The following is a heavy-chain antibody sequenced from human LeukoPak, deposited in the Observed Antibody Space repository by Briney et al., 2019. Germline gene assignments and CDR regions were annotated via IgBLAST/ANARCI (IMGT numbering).Heavy chain of an antibody. Sequence: PGGSLRLSCAASKFTFSSYSMNWVRQAPGKGLEWVSYIRSSSSTIYYADSVKGRFTISRDNAKNSLYLQMNSLRAEDTAVYYCARDGSGRVPEMSAPDYWGQGTLVTVSS. CDR1: KFTFSSYS. V-gene: IGHV3-48*01. CDR2: IRSSSSTI. J-gene: IGHJ4*02. D-gene: IGHD3-10*01. CDR3: ARDGSGRVPEMSAPDY.